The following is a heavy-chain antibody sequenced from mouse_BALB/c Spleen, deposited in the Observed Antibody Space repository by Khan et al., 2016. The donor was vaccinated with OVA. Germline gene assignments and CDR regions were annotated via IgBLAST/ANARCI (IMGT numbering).Heavy chain of an antibody. D-gene: IGHD1-1*01. CDR3: ARRGLRWDFAY. J-gene: IGHJ2*01. CDR2: INPSTGYT. V-gene: IGHV1-7*01. CDR1: GYTFINYW. Sequence: QVQLKESGAELAKPGASVKMSCKASGYTFINYWILWVKQRPGQGLEWIGYINPSTGYTEYNQNFKDKAILTADKSSSTAYKQLSSLTSEDSAVYYCARRGLRWDFAYWGQGTTLTVSS.